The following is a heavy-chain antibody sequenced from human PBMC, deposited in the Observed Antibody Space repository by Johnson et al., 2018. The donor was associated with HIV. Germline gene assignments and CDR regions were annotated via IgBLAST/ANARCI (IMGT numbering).Heavy chain of an antibody. V-gene: IGHV3-74*02. Sequence: VQLVESGGGLVQPGGSLRLSCAASGFAFRSYWMHWVRQAPGKGLVWVSRINSDGSSTSYADSVKGRFTISRDNAKNTLYLQMNSLRAEDTAVYYCAKSLFSISWPYDAFDMWGQGTMVTVSS. J-gene: IGHJ3*02. D-gene: IGHD2/OR15-2a*01. CDR2: INSDGSST. CDR3: AKSLFSISWPYDAFDM. CDR1: GFAFRSYW.